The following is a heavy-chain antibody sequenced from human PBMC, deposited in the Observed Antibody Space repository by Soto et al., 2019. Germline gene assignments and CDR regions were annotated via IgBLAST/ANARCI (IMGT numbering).Heavy chain of an antibody. V-gene: IGHV5-51*01. CDR1: GYNYNLHW. CDR3: ARHLRSYDFFQYYYGIDV. Sequence: PGESLKISCRGSGYNYNLHWISWVRQKPGRGLEWKGIIYPGDSDTRYNPSFQGQVTISVDKSINTAYLQWDSLEASDTATYYCARHLRSYDFFQYYYGIDVWGQGSTVTVSS. D-gene: IGHD3-16*01. J-gene: IGHJ6*02. CDR2: IYPGDSDT.